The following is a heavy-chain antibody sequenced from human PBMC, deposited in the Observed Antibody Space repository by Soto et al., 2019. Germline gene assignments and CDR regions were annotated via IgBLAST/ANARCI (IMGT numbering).Heavy chain of an antibody. J-gene: IGHJ5*02. Sequence: SETLSLTCTVSGGSISSGDYYWSWIRQPPGKGLEWIGYIYYSGSTYYNPSLKSRVTISVDTSKNQFSLKLSSVTAADTAVYYCARVTCIAAAGTWWFDTWGQGTRVT. CDR3: ARVTCIAAAGTWWFDT. V-gene: IGHV4-30-4*01. CDR1: GGSISSGDYY. D-gene: IGHD6-13*01. CDR2: IYYSGST.